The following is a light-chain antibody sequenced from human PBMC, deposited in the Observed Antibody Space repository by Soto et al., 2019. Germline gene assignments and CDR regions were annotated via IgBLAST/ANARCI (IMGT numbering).Light chain of an antibody. CDR1: QIVSSY. CDR3: QQRSNWPPLT. CDR2: DAS. V-gene: IGKV3-11*01. Sequence: EIVLTQSPATLSLSPGERATLSCRASQIVSSYLARYQQKPGQAPRLLIYDASNRATGIPARFSGSGSGTDFTLTISSLEPEDFAVYYCQQRSNWPPLTFGGGTKVEIK. J-gene: IGKJ4*01.